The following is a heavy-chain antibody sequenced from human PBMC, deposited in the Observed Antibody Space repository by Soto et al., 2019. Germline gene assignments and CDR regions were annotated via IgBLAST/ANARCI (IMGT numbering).Heavy chain of an antibody. CDR2: ISGGGDST. V-gene: IGHV3-23*01. CDR1: GFTFSNYV. Sequence: GGSLRLSCVASGFTFSNYVLSWVRQAPGKGLEWVSTISGGGDSTYYADSVKGRFTISRDNSKTTLFLQMNSLRADDAAVYHCATYGGLRYCSRFSCSSKILRWFDPWGQGTLVTVSS. CDR3: ATYGGLRYCSRFSCSSKILRWFDP. J-gene: IGHJ5*02. D-gene: IGHD2-2*01.